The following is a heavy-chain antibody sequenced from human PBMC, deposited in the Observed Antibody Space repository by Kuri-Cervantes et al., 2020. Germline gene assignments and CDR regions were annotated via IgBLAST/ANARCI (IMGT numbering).Heavy chain of an antibody. CDR1: GGSISNSSYY. D-gene: IGHD5-24*01. CDR2: IYYSGST. Sequence: SETLSLTCTVSGGSISNSSYYWGWIRQPPGKGLEWIGSIYYSGSTYYNPSLKSRVTISVDKSKNQFSLKLSSVTAADTAVYYCARSRGRWLQLGAFDIWGQGTMVTVSS. J-gene: IGHJ3*02. V-gene: IGHV4-39*01. CDR3: ARSRGRWLQLGAFDI.